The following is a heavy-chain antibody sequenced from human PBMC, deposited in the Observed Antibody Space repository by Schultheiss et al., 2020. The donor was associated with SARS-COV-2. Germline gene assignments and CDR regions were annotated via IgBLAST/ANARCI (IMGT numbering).Heavy chain of an antibody. J-gene: IGHJ4*02. CDR3: TTEVNDFWSGYYDY. D-gene: IGHD3-3*01. V-gene: IGHV3-15*07. Sequence: GGSLRLSCAASGFTFSNAWMNWVRQAPGKGLEWVGRIKSKTDGGTTDYAAPVKGRFTISRDDSKNTLYLQMNSLKTEDTAVYYCTTEVNDFWSGYYDYWGQGTLVTVSS. CDR1: GFTFSNAW. CDR2: IKSKTDGGTT.